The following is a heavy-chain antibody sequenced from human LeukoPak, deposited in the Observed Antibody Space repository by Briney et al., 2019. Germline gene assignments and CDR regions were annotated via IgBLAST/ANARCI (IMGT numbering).Heavy chain of an antibody. Sequence: GGSLRLSCAASGFTLSSHWMPWVRQAPGKGLVWVSRISPDGSTTKNADSVKGRFTISRDNARSTLFLQLNSLRAEDTAVYYCAREINKWFDPWGQGTLVTVSS. V-gene: IGHV3-74*03. CDR3: AREINKWFDP. J-gene: IGHJ5*02. CDR2: ISPDGSTT. CDR1: GFTLSSHW.